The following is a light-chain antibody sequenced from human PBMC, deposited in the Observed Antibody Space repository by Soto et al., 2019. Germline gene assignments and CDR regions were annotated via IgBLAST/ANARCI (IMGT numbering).Light chain of an antibody. CDR2: DAS. V-gene: IGKV3-11*01. J-gene: IGKJ3*01. CDR3: QPRSNWPPEVT. CDR1: QSVSSS. Sequence: EIVLTQSPDTLSLSPGERATLSCRASQSVSSSLAWYQQKPGQAPRLHIYDASNRATGIPARFSGSGSGTDFPLTISSLEPEDFAVYYCQPRSNWPPEVTFGPGTKVDIK.